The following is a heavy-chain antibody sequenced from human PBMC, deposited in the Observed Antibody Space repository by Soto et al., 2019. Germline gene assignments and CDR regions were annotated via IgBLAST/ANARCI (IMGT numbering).Heavy chain of an antibody. Sequence: QVQLQQWSAGLLKPSETLSLTCAVYGGSFSGYYWSWIRQPPGKGLEWIGEINHSGSTNYNPSLRRRVTISVDRSKNQFSLKLSSVTAADSAVYYCESSPWYCDILTSSGMDVWGQGTTVTVSS. V-gene: IGHV4-34*01. CDR2: INHSGST. CDR1: GGSFSGYY. D-gene: IGHD3-9*01. CDR3: ESSPWYCDILTSSGMDV. J-gene: IGHJ6*02.